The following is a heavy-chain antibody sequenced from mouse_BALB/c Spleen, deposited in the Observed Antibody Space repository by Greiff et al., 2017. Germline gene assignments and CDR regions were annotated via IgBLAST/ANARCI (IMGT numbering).Heavy chain of an antibody. V-gene: IGHV2-9*02. Sequence: VKLVESGPGLVAPSQSLSITCTVSGFSLTSYGVHWVRQPPGKGLEWLGVIWAGGSTNYNSALMSRLSISKDNSKSQVFLIMNSLQTDDTAMYYCARAKSHYFDYWGQGTTLTVSS. CDR3: ARAKSHYFDY. CDR1: GFSLTSYG. CDR2: IWAGGST. J-gene: IGHJ2*01.